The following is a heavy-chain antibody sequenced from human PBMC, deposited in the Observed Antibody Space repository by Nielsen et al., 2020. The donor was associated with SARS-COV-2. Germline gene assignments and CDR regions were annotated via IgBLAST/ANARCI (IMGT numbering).Heavy chain of an antibody. V-gene: IGHV3-53*01. J-gene: IGHJ4*02. CDR2: IYSGGST. CDR3: ARGQRRPAPADY. CDR1: GFTVSSNY. Sequence: GGSLRLSCAASGFTVSSNYMSWVRQAPGKGLEWVSVIYSGGSTYYADSVEGRFTISRDNSKNTLYLQMNSLRAEDTAVYYCARGQRRPAPADYWGQGTLVTVSS.